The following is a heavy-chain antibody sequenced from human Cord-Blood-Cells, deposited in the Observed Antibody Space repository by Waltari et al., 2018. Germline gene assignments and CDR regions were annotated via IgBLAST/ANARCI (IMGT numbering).Heavy chain of an antibody. CDR2: MKSKTDGGTT. V-gene: IGHV3-15*01. CDR1: GFTLRNAW. CDR3: TTGHY. Sequence: EVQLVESGGGLVKPGGSLRLSCAASGFTLRNAWMSWVRQAPGKGLSWVGRMKSKTDGGTTDYAAPVKGRFTISRDDSKNTLYLQMNSLKTEDTAVYYCTTGHYWGQGTLVTVSS. J-gene: IGHJ4*02.